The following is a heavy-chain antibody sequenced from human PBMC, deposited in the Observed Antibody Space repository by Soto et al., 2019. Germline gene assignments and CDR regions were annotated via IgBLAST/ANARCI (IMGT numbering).Heavy chain of an antibody. Sequence: SETLSLTCTVSGCAINSYYLTWIRQPAGKGLEWIGRIYSSGSTKYNPSLQSRVTMSLDTSKNQFSLRLTSVTAADTAVYYCARGQRFSDWFDPWGQGTLVTVSS. CDR1: GCAINSYY. J-gene: IGHJ5*02. D-gene: IGHD3-3*01. CDR3: ARGQRFSDWFDP. CDR2: IYSSGST. V-gene: IGHV4-4*07.